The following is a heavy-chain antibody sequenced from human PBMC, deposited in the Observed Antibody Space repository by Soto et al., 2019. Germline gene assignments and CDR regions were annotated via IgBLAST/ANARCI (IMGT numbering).Heavy chain of an antibody. Sequence: SETLSLTCTVSGGSMSSRSYYWGWIRQPPGKGLERIGSIYYSGSTYYNPSLKSRITMSVDTSKNQFSLKLGSVTAADTAVYYCAKLLGGVTEAIDYFDYWGQGTLVTVSS. V-gene: IGHV4-39*01. CDR1: GGSMSSRSYY. J-gene: IGHJ4*02. CDR2: IYYSGST. CDR3: AKLLGGVTEAIDYFDY. D-gene: IGHD2-15*01.